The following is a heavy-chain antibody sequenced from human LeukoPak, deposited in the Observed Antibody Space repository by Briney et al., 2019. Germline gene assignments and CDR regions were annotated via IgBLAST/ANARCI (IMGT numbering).Heavy chain of an antibody. D-gene: IGHD1-26*01. V-gene: IGHV4-38-2*02. CDR3: ARDPKPGTSIAGATNYYYYMDV. Sequence: SETLSLTCTVSGYSISSGYYWGWIRQPPGKGLEWIGSIYHSGSTYYNPSLKSRVTISVDTSKNQFSLKLSSVTAADTAVYYCARDPKPGTSIAGATNYYYYMDVWGKGTTVTVSS. CDR1: GYSISSGYY. CDR2: IYHSGST. J-gene: IGHJ6*03.